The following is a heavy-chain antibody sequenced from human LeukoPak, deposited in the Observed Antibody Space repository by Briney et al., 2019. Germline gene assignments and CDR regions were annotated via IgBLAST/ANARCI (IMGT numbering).Heavy chain of an antibody. V-gene: IGHV1-46*01. D-gene: IGHD3-16*01. J-gene: IGHJ4*02. Sequence: GASVKLSCKTSGYTFTSYYMHWVRQAPGQGLEWMGIINPSGGSTSYAQKFQGRVTMTRDTSTSTVYMELSSLRSEDTAVYYCARERGGHYYDYWGQGTLVTVSS. CDR3: ARERGGHYYDY. CDR1: GYTFTSYY. CDR2: INPSGGST.